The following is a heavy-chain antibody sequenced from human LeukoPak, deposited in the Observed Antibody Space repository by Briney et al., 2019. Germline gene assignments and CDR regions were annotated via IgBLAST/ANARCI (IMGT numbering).Heavy chain of an antibody. CDR1: GFTFSSYA. Sequence: GGSLRLSCAASGFTFSSYAMSWVRQAPGKGLEWVSAISGSGGSTYYADSVKGRFTISRDNSKNTLYLQMNSLRAEDTAVYYCAKSPDGSGYSGWFDHWGQGTLVTVSS. J-gene: IGHJ5*02. V-gene: IGHV3-23*01. D-gene: IGHD3-22*01. CDR2: ISGSGGST. CDR3: AKSPDGSGYSGWFDH.